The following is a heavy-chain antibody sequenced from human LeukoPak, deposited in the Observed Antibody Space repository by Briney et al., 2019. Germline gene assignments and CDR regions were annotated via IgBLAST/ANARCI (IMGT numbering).Heavy chain of an antibody. Sequence: GGSLRLSCAASGFTFSSYWMHWVRQAPGKGLVWVSHINSDGRNTNYADSVKGRFTISRDNAKNTLYLQMNSLRAEDTAVYYCAQGGSGTFDSWGQGALVTVSS. D-gene: IGHD1-1*01. CDR2: INSDGRNT. V-gene: IGHV3-74*01. J-gene: IGHJ4*02. CDR1: GFTFSSYW. CDR3: AQGGSGTFDS.